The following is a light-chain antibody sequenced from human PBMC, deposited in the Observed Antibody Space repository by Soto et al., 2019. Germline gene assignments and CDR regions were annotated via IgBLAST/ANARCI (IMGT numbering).Light chain of an antibody. CDR1: QSISSNY. Sequence: EIVLTQSPGTLSMSPGERATLSCRASQSISSNYLAWYQQKPGQAPRLLIYGASSRATGIPDRFSGSGSGTDFTLTISRLEAEDFAVYYCQQYGSSPRTFGQGTKVELK. J-gene: IGKJ1*01. CDR3: QQYGSSPRT. CDR2: GAS. V-gene: IGKV3-20*01.